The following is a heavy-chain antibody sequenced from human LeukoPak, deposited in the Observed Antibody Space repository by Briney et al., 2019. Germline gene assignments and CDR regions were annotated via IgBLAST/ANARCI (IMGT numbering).Heavy chain of an antibody. D-gene: IGHD4-17*01. J-gene: IGHJ4*02. CDR2: IYPGDSDT. Sequence: GESLKISCQGSGYRFTSYWIGWVRQMPGKGLGGMGVIYPGDSDTRYSPSFQGQATIPADKSIRTAYLPWTSLKDSDSAVCYCARPPHDYGDYEEVRSVYSVDYWGQGTLVTVSS. CDR3: ARPPHDYGDYEEVRSVYSVDY. V-gene: IGHV5-51*01. CDR1: GYRFTSYW.